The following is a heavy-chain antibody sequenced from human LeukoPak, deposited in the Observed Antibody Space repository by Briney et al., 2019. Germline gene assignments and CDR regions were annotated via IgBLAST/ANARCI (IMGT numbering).Heavy chain of an antibody. CDR1: GFTFRNYA. CDR2: ISGSGDET. V-gene: IGHV3-23*01. Sequence: PGGSLRLSCAASGFTFRNYAMSWVRQAPGKGREWGSPISGSGDETNYADSVKGRLTISRDNSKNTLFLQMNSLRAEDTAVYYCAKAGRSSGWYWFGYWGQGTLVTVSS. D-gene: IGHD6-19*01. CDR3: AKAGRSSGWYWFGY. J-gene: IGHJ4*02.